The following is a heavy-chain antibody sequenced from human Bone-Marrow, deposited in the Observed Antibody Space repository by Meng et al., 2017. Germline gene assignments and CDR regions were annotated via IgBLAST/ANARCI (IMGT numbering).Heavy chain of an antibody. CDR1: GGSISSGGYS. J-gene: IGHJ1*01. CDR3: ARGPLSAAGTMGYFQH. CDR2: IYYSGST. V-gene: IGHV4-31*03. Sequence: QLTESGPGLVKPSPTLSLTCTVSGGSISSGGYSWSWIRQHPGKGLEWIGYIYYSGSTYYNPSLKSRVTISVDTSKNQFPLKLSSVTAADTAVYYCARGPLSAAGTMGYFQHWGQGTLVTVSS. D-gene: IGHD6-13*01.